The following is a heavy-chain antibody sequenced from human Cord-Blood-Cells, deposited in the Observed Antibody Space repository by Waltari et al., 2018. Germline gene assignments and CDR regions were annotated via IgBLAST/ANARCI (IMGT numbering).Heavy chain of an antibody. CDR1: GGTFTSYA. CDR3: ARDDYGGNYYFDY. CDR2: IIPIFGTA. D-gene: IGHD4-17*01. Sequence: QVQLVQSGAEVTKPGSSVKVSCKASGGTFTSYAISWVGQAPGQGLEWMGGIIPIFGTANYAQKFQGRVTITADESTSTAYMEPSSLRSEDTAVYYCARDDYGGNYYFDYWGQGTLVTVSS. V-gene: IGHV1-69*01. J-gene: IGHJ4*02.